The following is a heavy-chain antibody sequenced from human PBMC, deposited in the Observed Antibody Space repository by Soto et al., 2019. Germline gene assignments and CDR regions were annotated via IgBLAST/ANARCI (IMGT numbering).Heavy chain of an antibody. CDR1: GFTFSSYA. J-gene: IGHJ4*02. Sequence: EVQLLESGGGLVQPGGSLRLSCAASGFTFSSYAMSWVRQAPGEGLEWVSLISDSGGSTYYADSVKGRFTISRDNSKNTLFLQMNSLRAEDTAVYYCAKKGAVSSNWNDFDFWGRGTLVTVSS. CDR2: ISDSGGST. V-gene: IGHV3-23*01. CDR3: AKKGAVSSNWNDFDF. D-gene: IGHD1-20*01.